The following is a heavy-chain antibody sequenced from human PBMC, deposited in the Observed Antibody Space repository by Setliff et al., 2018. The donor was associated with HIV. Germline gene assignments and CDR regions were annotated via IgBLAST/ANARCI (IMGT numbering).Heavy chain of an antibody. V-gene: IGHV3-30*02. Sequence: GGSLRLSCATSGFTFSYYGMHWVRQAPGKGLEWVAFIRYDDTYKYYADSVKGRFTISRDNAKNSLYLQMNSLRVDDTAVYYCARDSGTVVGATGPGYWGQGTLVTVSS. CDR3: ARDSGTVVGATGPGY. D-gene: IGHD1-26*01. J-gene: IGHJ4*02. CDR2: IRYDDTYK. CDR1: GFTFSYYG.